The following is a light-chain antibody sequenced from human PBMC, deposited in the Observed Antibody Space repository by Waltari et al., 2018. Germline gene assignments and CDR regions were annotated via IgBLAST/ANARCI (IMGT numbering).Light chain of an antibody. Sequence: QSALTQPPSASGSPGQSVTISCTGTSSDVGAYDYVSWYQHHPGKAPKLLISEVSKRPSGVPVRFAGSRSGNTASLTGSGLQAEDEADYYCSSYAGSNNLVFGGGTKLTVL. CDR1: SSDVGAYDY. CDR3: SSYAGSNNLV. V-gene: IGLV2-8*01. CDR2: EVS. J-gene: IGLJ2*01.